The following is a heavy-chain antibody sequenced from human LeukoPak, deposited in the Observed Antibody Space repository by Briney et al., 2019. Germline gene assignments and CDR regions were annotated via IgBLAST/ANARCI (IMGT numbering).Heavy chain of an antibody. CDR1: GFTFSSYA. D-gene: IGHD7-27*01. CDR3: ARVTGEVDY. V-gene: IGHV3-30*04. J-gene: IGHJ4*02. Sequence: GGSLRLSCAASGFTFSSYAMHWVRQAPGRGLEWVAVISYDGSNEYYADSVKGRFTISRDNSKNTLYLQMNSLRAEDTAVYYCARVTGEVDYWGQGTLITVSS. CDR2: ISYDGSNE.